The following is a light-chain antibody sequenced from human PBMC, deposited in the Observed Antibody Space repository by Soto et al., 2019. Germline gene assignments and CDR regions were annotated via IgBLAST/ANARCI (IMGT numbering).Light chain of an antibody. CDR1: QSVGNN. J-gene: IGKJ1*01. Sequence: IVMTQSPATLSVTPGERVTLSCRASQSVGNNLAWYQQKPGQAPRLLIHGASTRHSGIPGRFSGSGSGTEFTLTISSLQSEDFAVYYCQQHDSWPRTFGQGTKVDI. CDR2: GAS. CDR3: QQHDSWPRT. V-gene: IGKV3-15*01.